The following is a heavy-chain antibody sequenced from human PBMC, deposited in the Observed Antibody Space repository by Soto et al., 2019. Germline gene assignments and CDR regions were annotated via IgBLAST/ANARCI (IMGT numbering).Heavy chain of an antibody. Sequence: SETLSLTCTVSGGSIGSGDYFWSWVRQPPGERLEWIGSFSYTETTYYNPSLKSAVTISVDTSKNQLSLNLSSVTAADTAVYYCARSLLRGHWYFDFWGRGTLVTVSS. CDR2: FSYTETT. D-gene: IGHD3-10*01. CDR1: GGSIGSGDYF. J-gene: IGHJ2*01. V-gene: IGHV4-39*01. CDR3: ARSLLRGHWYFDF.